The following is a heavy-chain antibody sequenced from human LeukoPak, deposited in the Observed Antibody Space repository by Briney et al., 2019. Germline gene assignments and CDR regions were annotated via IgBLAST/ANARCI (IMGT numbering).Heavy chain of an antibody. CDR2: IYSGGST. D-gene: IGHD6-25*01. CDR3: ARGTDGYPADY. V-gene: IGHV3-53*01. Sequence: GGSLRLSCAASGFTVSSNYTSWVRQAPGKGPEWVSVIYSGGSTYYADSVKGRFTISRDNSKNTLYLQMNSLRAEDTAVYYCARGTDGYPADYWGQGTLVTVSS. J-gene: IGHJ4*02. CDR1: GFTVSSNY.